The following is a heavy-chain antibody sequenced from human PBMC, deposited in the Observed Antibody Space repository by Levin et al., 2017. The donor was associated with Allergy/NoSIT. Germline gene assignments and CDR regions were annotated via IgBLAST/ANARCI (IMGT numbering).Heavy chain of an antibody. CDR1: GFTFSSYA. J-gene: IGHJ3*02. Sequence: PGGSLRLSCAASGFTFSSYAMSWVRQAPGKGLEWVSAISGSGGSTYYADSVQGRFTISRDNSTTTLYLQMNSLRAEDTAVYYCATTGWGGIAVWSEEAFDIWGQGTMVTVSS. CDR2: ISGSGGST. D-gene: IGHD6-19*01. V-gene: IGHV3-23*01. CDR3: ATTGWGGIAVWSEEAFDI.